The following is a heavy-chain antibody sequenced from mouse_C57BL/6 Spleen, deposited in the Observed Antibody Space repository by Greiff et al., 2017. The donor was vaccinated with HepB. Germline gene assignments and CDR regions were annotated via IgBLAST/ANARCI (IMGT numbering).Heavy chain of an antibody. CDR1: GYTFTSYW. V-gene: IGHV1-72*01. D-gene: IGHD4-1*01. CDR2: IDPNSGGT. J-gene: IGHJ4*01. CDR3: ARGTATNAMDY. Sequence: QVQLKQPGAELVKPGASVKLSCKASGYTFTSYWMHWVKQRPGRGLEWIGRIDPNSGGTKYNEKFKSKATLTVDKPSSTAYMQLSSLTSEDSAVYYCARGTATNAMDYWGQGTSVTVSS.